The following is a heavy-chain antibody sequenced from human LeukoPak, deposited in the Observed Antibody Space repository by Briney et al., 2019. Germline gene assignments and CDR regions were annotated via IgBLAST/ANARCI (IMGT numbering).Heavy chain of an antibody. D-gene: IGHD3-3*01. V-gene: IGHV3-30*04. CDR3: AREKDYDFWSGVWDDAFDI. CDR1: GFTFSSYA. J-gene: IGHJ3*02. Sequence: GRSLRLSCAASGFTFSSYAMHWVRQAPGKGLEWVAVISYDGSNKYYADSVKGRFTISRDNSKNTLYLQMNSLRAEDTAVYYCAREKDYDFWSGVWDDAFDIWGQGTMVTVSS. CDR2: ISYDGSNK.